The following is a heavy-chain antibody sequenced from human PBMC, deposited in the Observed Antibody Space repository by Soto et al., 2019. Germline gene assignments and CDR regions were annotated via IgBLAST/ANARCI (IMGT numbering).Heavy chain of an antibody. Sequence: QVQLVESGGGVVQPGRSLRLSCAASGFTFSSYGMHWVRQAPGKGLEWVAVISYDGSNKYYADSVKGRFTISRDNSKNTLYLQVNSLRAEDTAVYYCAKDWGSGSWGYYWGQGTLVTVSS. D-gene: IGHD3-10*01. V-gene: IGHV3-30*18. J-gene: IGHJ4*02. CDR2: ISYDGSNK. CDR1: GFTFSSYG. CDR3: AKDWGSGSWGYY.